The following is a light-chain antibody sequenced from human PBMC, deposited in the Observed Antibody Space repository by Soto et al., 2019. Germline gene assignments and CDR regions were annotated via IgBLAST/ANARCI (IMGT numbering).Light chain of an antibody. J-gene: IGKJ4*01. CDR1: HSINGY. CDR3: QQYSAYPLT. Sequence: DIQLTQSPSTLSASVGDRVTITCRASHSINGYLAWYQQKPGKGPKLLIYKATIFTSGVPSRFTGGASGTEFTLTINSLQPDDSATYFCQQYSAYPLTFGGGTMVDVK. CDR2: KAT. V-gene: IGKV1-5*03.